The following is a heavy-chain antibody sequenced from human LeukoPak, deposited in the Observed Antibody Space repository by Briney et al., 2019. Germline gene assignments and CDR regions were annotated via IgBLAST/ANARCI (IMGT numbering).Heavy chain of an antibody. CDR3: ARGYTSGWTYGMAV. D-gene: IGHD6-19*01. V-gene: IGHV4-59*01. CDR1: GDSINSYY. J-gene: IGHJ6*02. CDR2: TYYNGST. Sequence: SETLSLTCSVSGDSINSYYWSWIRQPPGKGLEWIGHTYYNGSTNYNPSLKSRVTISVDTSKNQFSLRLSSVTPADTAVYYCARGYTSGWTYGMAVWGQGTTVTVSS.